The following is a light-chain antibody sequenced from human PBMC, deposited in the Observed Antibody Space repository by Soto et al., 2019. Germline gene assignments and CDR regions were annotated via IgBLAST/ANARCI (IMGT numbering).Light chain of an antibody. Sequence: QSVLTQPASVSGSPGQSITISCTGTSSDVGAYNYVSWYQQHPGKVPKLMIYDVSDRPSGVSNRFSGSKSGNTASLTISGLQAEDEADYYCSSFTRSNSYVFETGTKLTVL. CDR1: SSDVGAYNY. CDR2: DVS. V-gene: IGLV2-14*03. CDR3: SSFTRSNSYV. J-gene: IGLJ1*01.